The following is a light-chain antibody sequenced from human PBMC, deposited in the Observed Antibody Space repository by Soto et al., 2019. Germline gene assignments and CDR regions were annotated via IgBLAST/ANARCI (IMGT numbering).Light chain of an antibody. J-gene: IGKJ5*01. V-gene: IGKV3-11*01. CDR3: QQRNIWPPVT. Sequence: EVLMTQSPDTLYVSPGERVTLSCRASQSVSDKLAWYQQKPGQAPRLLIYGAFNRATGIPARFSGSGSGTDFTLTISSLEPEDSAIYYCQQRNIWPPVTFGQGTRLEIK. CDR2: GAF. CDR1: QSVSDK.